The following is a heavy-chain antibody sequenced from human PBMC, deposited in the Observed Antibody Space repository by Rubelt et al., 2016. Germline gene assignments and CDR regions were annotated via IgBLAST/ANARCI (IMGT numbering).Heavy chain of an antibody. CDR2: IYYSGST. J-gene: IGHJ4*02. D-gene: IGHD1-26*01. V-gene: IGHV4-59*01. CDR1: DGSISSYY. CDR3: ARGGGRHSRIFDS. Sequence: QVQLQESGPGLVKPSETLSLTCTVSDGSISSYYWSWIRQPPGKGLEWIGYIYYSGSTDYNPSLTSRVTISIYTSKNQFSLKLSSVTAADTAVHYCARGGGRHSRIFDSWGQGTLVTVSS.